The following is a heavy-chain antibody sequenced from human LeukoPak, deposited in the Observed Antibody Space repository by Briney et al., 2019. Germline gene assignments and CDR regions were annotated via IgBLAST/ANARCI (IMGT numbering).Heavy chain of an antibody. CDR3: ARHTVIVGANFNNWFDP. CDR1: VGSMSSSSSY. D-gene: IGHD2/OR15-2a*01. V-gene: IGHV4-39*01. Sequence: SETLSLTCTVSVGSMSSSSSYWGWIRQPPGKGLEWIGSIYYSGSTYYNPSLKSRVTISVDTSKNQFSLKLSSVTAADRAVDYGARHTVIVGANFNNWFDPWGQGTLVTVSS. J-gene: IGHJ5*02. CDR2: IYYSGST.